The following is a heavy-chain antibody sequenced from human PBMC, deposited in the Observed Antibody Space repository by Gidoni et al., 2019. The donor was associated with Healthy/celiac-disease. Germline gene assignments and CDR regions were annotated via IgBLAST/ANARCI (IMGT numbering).Heavy chain of an antibody. CDR1: GGSISRGSYY. D-gene: IGHD2-2*01. CDR3: ARWLVVPAAHAFDI. V-gene: IGHV4-61*02. J-gene: IGHJ3*02. Sequence: QVQLQESGPGLVKPSQTLSLTCTVSGGSISRGSYYWSWIRQPAGKGLEWIGRIYTSGSTNYNPSLKSRVTISVDTSKNQFSLKLSSVTAADTAVYYCARWLVVPAAHAFDIWGQGTMVTVSS. CDR2: IYTSGST.